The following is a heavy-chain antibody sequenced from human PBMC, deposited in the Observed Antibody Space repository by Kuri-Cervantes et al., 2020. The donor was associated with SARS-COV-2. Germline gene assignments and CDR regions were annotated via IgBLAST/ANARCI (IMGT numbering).Heavy chain of an antibody. D-gene: IGHD6-6*01. Sequence: ASVKVSCKASRYTFTYYYIHWVRQAPGQGLEWMGWINPNSGGTNYAQKFQGRVTMTRDTSISTAYMELSRLRSDDTAVYYCARGGIAARLVFDYWGQGTLVTVSS. V-gene: IGHV1-2*02. CDR2: INPNSGGT. J-gene: IGHJ4*02. CDR1: RYTFTYYY. CDR3: ARGGIAARLVFDY.